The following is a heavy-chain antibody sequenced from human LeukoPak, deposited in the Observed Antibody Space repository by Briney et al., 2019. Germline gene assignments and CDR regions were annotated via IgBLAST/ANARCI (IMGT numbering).Heavy chain of an antibody. CDR2: ISSSSSYI. CDR1: GFTFSSYS. D-gene: IGHD1-26*01. CDR3: AREGGRWELPPSQVNY. J-gene: IGHJ4*02. Sequence: GGSLRLSCAASGFTFSSYSMNWVRQAPGKGLEWVSSISSSSSYIYYADSVKGRFTISRDNAKNSLYLQMNSLRAEDTAVYYCAREGGRWELPPSQVNYWRQGTLVTVSS. V-gene: IGHV3-21*01.